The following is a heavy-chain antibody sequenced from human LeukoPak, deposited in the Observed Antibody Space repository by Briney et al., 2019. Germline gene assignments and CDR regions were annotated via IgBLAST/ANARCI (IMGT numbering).Heavy chain of an antibody. V-gene: IGHV3-23*01. J-gene: IGHJ4*02. CDR2: ISDSGRST. CDR3: ATDRAF. CDR1: GFTFRIYA. Sequence: GGSLRLSCAASGFTFRIYAMSWGRQAPGKELEWVSGISDSGRSTYFADSVRGRFTISRDNSKNTLYLQMNSLRAEDTAVYYCATDRAFWGQGTLVTVSS.